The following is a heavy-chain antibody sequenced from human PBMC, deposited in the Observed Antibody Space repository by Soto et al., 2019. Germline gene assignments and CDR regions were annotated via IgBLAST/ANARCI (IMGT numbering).Heavy chain of an antibody. V-gene: IGHV4-34*01. Sequence: PSETLSLTCAVYGGSFSGYYWSWIRQPPGKGLEWIGEINHSGSTNYNPSLKSRVTISVDTSKNQFSLKLSSVTAADTAVYYCARALCYDYVWACRGYFDYWGQGTMVTVYS. D-gene: IGHD3-16*01. J-gene: IGHJ4*02. CDR1: GGSFSGYY. CDR3: ARALCYDYVWACRGYFDY. CDR2: INHSGST.